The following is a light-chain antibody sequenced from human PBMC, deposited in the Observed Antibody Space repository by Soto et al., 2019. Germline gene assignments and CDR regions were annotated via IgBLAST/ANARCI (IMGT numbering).Light chain of an antibody. J-gene: IGLJ1*01. CDR2: SHN. Sequence: QSVLTQPPSASGTPGQRVTISCSGSSSNLGSNTVNWYQQLPGTAPKLLIYSHNQRPSGVPDRFSVSKSGTSASLAISGLQSEDEADYYCATWDDSLEGYVFGTGTKLTVL. CDR1: SSNLGSNT. V-gene: IGLV1-44*01. CDR3: ATWDDSLEGYV.